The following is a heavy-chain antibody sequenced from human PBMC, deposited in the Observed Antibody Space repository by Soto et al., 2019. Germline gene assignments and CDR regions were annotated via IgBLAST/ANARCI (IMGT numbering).Heavy chain of an antibody. Sequence: AETLSLTCTVSGGSVSSSSYYWGWVRQPPGKGLEWIGSVYYSGSTYYNPSLESRVTISVDKSKNQFSLKLMSLSAADTAVCYCGRLVGLAKISYYFDSWCQEAPLPVSS. CDR2: VYYSGST. D-gene: IGHD1-26*01. V-gene: IGHV4-39*01. J-gene: IGHJ4*02. CDR3: GRLVGLAKISYYFDS. CDR1: GGSVSSSSYY.